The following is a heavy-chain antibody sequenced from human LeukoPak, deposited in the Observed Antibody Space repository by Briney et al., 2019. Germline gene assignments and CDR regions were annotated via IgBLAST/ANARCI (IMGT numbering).Heavy chain of an antibody. Sequence: SETLSLTCTVSGGSISSYYWSWIRQPPGKGLEWIGYIYYSGSTNYNPSLKSRVTISVDTSKNQFSLKLSSVTAADTAVYYCARSPYSSSWYPPPWEWGQGTLATVSS. CDR2: IYYSGST. J-gene: IGHJ4*02. CDR3: ARSPYSSSWYPPPWE. CDR1: GGSISSYY. V-gene: IGHV4-59*01. D-gene: IGHD6-13*01.